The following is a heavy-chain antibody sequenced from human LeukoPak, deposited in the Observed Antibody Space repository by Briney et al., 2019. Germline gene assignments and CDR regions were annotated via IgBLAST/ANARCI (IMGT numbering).Heavy chain of an antibody. CDR1: GYCFTSYW. J-gene: IGHJ4*02. CDR2: IYPGDSDT. CDR3: ARGGYCSSTSCYSDY. V-gene: IGHV5-51*01. D-gene: IGHD2-2*01. Sequence: GESMKISCKCSGYCFTSYWLGWVRQMPGEGLEWMGIIYPGDSDTIYSTSFQGQVTISADKSISTAYLQWSSLKASDTAMYYCARGGYCSSTSCYSDYWGQGTLVTVSS.